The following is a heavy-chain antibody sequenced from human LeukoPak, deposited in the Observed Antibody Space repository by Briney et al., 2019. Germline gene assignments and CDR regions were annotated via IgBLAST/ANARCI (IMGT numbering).Heavy chain of an antibody. Sequence: SETLSLTCGVSGGSITSTNRWSWVRHPPGQGLEWIGEISRTGETNYTPSLNGRFTMTLDGSRNQLSLTLTSVTAADTAIYYCSRESGAFRPFGYWGQGTLVIV. CDR1: GGSITSTNR. CDR3: SRESGAFRPFGY. D-gene: IGHD2-15*01. CDR2: ISRTGET. V-gene: IGHV4-4*02. J-gene: IGHJ4*02.